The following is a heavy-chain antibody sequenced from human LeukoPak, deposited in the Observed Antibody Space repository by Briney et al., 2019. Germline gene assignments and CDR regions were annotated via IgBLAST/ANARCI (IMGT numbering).Heavy chain of an antibody. V-gene: IGHV1-2*02. CDR3: ASDYGEAATITAFRTYYYFDH. Sequence: ASVKVSCKASGYRFTDYYMHWVRQPPAQGLEWMGLVNPNNGATNYSQKFQGRRTITRGTSITTVYLDLTSLRSDDSAIYYCASDYGEAATITAFRTYYYFDHWGQGTLVTVSS. D-gene: IGHD5-24*01. J-gene: IGHJ4*02. CDR1: GYRFTDYY. CDR2: VNPNNGAT.